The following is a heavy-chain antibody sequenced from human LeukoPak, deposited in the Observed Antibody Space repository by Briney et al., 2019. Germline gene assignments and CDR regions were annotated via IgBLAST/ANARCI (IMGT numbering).Heavy chain of an antibody. Sequence: GGSLRLSCAASGFTFSSYGMSWVRQAPGKGLEWVSAISGSGNSTYYADSVKGRFTVSRANSKNTLYLLMNSLRAEDTAVYYCAKDLYQTVRGVMSGYYFDYWGQGTLVTVSS. J-gene: IGHJ4*02. CDR1: GFTFSSYG. D-gene: IGHD3-10*01. CDR2: ISGSGNST. CDR3: AKDLYQTVRGVMSGYYFDY. V-gene: IGHV3-23*01.